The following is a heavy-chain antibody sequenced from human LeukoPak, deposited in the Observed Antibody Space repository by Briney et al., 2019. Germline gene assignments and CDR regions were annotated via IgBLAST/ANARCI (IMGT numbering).Heavy chain of an antibody. Sequence: PGGPLRLSCAASGLTFSTYWMPWVRQAPGKGRVWLSKINSDAGRTRYADSVKSRLTISRDNAKNTVYLQMNSLRAEDTGMYYCARGRNGFFDYWGHGTLVTVSS. D-gene: IGHD5-24*01. CDR1: GLTFSTYW. CDR2: INSDAGRT. CDR3: ARGRNGFFDY. J-gene: IGHJ4*01. V-gene: IGHV3-74*01.